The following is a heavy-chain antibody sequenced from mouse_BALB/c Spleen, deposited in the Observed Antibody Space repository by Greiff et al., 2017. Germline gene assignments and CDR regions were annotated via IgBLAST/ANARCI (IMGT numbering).Heavy chain of an antibody. J-gene: IGHJ1*01. V-gene: IGHV5-6-5*01. Sequence: EVKLVESGGGLVQPGGSLKLSCAASGFTFSSYAMSWVRQTPEKRLEWVASISSGGSTYYPDSVKGRFTISRDNARNILYLQMSSLRSEDTAMYYCAREGAYYGNYVGYFDVWGAGTTVTVSS. CDR3: AREGAYYGNYVGYFDV. D-gene: IGHD2-10*01. CDR1: GFTFSSYA. CDR2: ISSGGST.